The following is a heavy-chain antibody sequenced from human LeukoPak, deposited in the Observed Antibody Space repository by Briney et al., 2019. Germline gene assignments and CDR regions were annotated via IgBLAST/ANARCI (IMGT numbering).Heavy chain of an antibody. CDR3: ARGGLAPYYGMDV. J-gene: IGHJ6*02. Sequence: GGSLRLSCAASGFTVSSNYMGWVRQAPGKGLEWVSVIYSSGSTYYADSVKGRFTISRDNSKNTLYLQMNSLRAEDTAVYYCARGGLAPYYGMDVWGQGTTVTVSS. CDR1: GFTVSSNY. CDR2: IYSSGST. V-gene: IGHV3-66*01.